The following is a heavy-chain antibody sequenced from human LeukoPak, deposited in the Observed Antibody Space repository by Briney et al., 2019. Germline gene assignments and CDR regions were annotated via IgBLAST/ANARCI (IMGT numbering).Heavy chain of an antibody. Sequence: SETLSLTCTVSGGSISSSSYYWGWIRQPPGKGLEWIGSIYYSGSTYYNPSLKSRVTMSVDTSKNQFSLKLSSVTAADTAVYYCAATSNIVVVVAATPTRLRSYDYWGQGTLVTVSS. V-gene: IGHV4-39*07. CDR2: IYYSGST. CDR3: AATSNIVVVVAATPTRLRSYDY. J-gene: IGHJ4*02. CDR1: GGSISSSSYY. D-gene: IGHD2-15*01.